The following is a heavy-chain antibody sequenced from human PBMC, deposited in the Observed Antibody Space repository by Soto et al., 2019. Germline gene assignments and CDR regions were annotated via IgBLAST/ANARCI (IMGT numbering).Heavy chain of an antibody. CDR3: ARELIAYYYYYYGMDV. CDR1: GGTFSSYA. J-gene: IGHJ6*02. D-gene: IGHD2-21*01. V-gene: IGHV1-69*06. CDR2: IIPIFGTA. Sequence: EASVKVSCKASGGTFSSYAISWVRQAPGQGLEWMGGIIPIFGTANYAQKFQGRVTITADKSTSTAYMELSSLRSEDTAVYYCARELIAYYYYYYGMDVWGQGTTLTVSS.